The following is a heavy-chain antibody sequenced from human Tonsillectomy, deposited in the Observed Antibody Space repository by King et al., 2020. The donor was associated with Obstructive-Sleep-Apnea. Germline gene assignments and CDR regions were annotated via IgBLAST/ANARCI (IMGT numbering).Heavy chain of an antibody. V-gene: IGHV3-30-3*01. CDR2: ISYDGSNK. D-gene: IGHD3-9*01. CDR3: ASTHYDILTGHDAFDI. J-gene: IGHJ3*02. CDR1: GFTFSSYA. Sequence: VQLVESGGGVVQPGRSLRLSCAASGFTFSSYAMHWVRQDPGKGLEWVAVISYDGSNKYYADSVKGRFTISSDNSKNTLYLQMNSLRAEDTAVYYCASTHYDILTGHDAFDIWGQGTMVTVSS.